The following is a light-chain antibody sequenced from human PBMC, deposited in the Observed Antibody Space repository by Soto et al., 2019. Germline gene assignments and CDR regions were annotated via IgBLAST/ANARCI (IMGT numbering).Light chain of an antibody. CDR2: GAS. CDR3: QQYKNWPRS. J-gene: IGKJ2*03. Sequence: EIVMTQSPATLSVSPGERATLSCRASQSVSSNLAWYQQKPGQAPRLLIYGASTRATGIPARFSGSGSGTEFTLTISSLQSEDFAVYYCQQYKNWPRSFGQGTKPEIK. V-gene: IGKV3-15*01. CDR1: QSVSSN.